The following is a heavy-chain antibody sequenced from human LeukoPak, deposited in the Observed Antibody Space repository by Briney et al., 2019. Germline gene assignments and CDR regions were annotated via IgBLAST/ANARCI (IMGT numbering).Heavy chain of an antibody. Sequence: GGSLRLSCEASGFTFSTYPMHWVRQAPGKGLEWVANIKEGGSEIYYQDSVKGRFTISRDDSTSSLYLQMNSLRAEDTAVYYCARGRGGDWGQGTLVTVSS. D-gene: IGHD2-21*01. V-gene: IGHV3-7*01. CDR2: IKEGGSEI. CDR3: ARGRGGD. CDR1: GFTFSTYP. J-gene: IGHJ4*02.